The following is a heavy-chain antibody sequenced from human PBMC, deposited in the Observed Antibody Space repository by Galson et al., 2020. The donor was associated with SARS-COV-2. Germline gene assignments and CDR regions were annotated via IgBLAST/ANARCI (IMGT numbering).Heavy chain of an antibody. CDR1: GFTFSTYP. V-gene: IGHV3-30*04. Sequence: GESLMISCAASGFTFSTYPIHWVRQAPGKGLEWVAVISYDGNNKYYADSVKGRFTISRDNYKNTVNLEMNSLRVEDTAVYYCARGQSGNYLAYDYWGQGTLVTVSS. D-gene: IGHD1-26*01. CDR3: ARGQSGNYLAYDY. CDR2: ISYDGNNK. J-gene: IGHJ4*02.